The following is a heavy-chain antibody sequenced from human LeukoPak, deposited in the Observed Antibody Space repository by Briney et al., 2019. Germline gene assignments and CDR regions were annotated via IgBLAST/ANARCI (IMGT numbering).Heavy chain of an antibody. V-gene: IGHV4-31*03. J-gene: IGHJ4*02. CDR1: GGSISSGGYY. CDR2: IYYSGST. D-gene: IGHD3-9*01. Sequence: PSQTLSLTCTVSGGSISSGGYYWSWIRQHPGKGLEWIGYIYYSGSTYYNPSLKSRVTISVDTSKNQFSLKLSSVTAADTAVYYCARGGDWFENDYWAREPWSPSPQ. CDR3: ARGGDWFENDY.